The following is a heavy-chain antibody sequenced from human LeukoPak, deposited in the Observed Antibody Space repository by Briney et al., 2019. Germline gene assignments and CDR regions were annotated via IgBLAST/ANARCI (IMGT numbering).Heavy chain of an antibody. CDR3: ARALVRSGSYLFDY. D-gene: IGHD1-26*01. CDR2: IYSGGST. Sequence: GGSLRLSCAASGFTVSSNYMSWVRQAPGKGLEWASVIYSGGSTYYADSVKGRFTISRDNSKNTLYLQMNSLRAEDTAVYYCARALVRSGSYLFDYWGQGTLVTVSS. CDR1: GFTVSSNY. V-gene: IGHV3-66*01. J-gene: IGHJ4*02.